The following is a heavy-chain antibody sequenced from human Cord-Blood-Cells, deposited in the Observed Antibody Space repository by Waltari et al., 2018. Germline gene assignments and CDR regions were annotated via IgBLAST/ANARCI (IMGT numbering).Heavy chain of an antibody. CDR2: RKQDGSEK. Sequence: EVQLVESGGGLVQPGGSLRLSCAASGFTFSSYWMSWVRQAPGKGWEWGANRKQDGSEKYDVDSVKGRCTISRDNAKNSLYLQMNSLRAEDTAVYYCARVGFGVCFDYWGQGTLVTVSS. V-gene: IGHV3-7*01. D-gene: IGHD2-8*01. J-gene: IGHJ4*02. CDR1: GFTFSSYW. CDR3: ARVGFGVCFDY.